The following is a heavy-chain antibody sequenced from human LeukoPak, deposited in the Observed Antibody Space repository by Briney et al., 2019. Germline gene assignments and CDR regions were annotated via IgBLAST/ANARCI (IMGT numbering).Heavy chain of an antibody. CDR1: GFTFSSYG. V-gene: IGHV3-33*01. J-gene: IGHJ4*02. CDR3: ARDPSRPYSSSWLDY. D-gene: IGHD6-13*01. CDR2: IWYDGSNK. Sequence: GGSLRLSCAASGFTFSSYGMHWVRQAPGKGLEWVAVIWYDGSNKYYADSVKGRFTISRDNSKNTLYLQMNSLRAEDTAVYYCARDPSRPYSSSWLDYWGQGTLVTASS.